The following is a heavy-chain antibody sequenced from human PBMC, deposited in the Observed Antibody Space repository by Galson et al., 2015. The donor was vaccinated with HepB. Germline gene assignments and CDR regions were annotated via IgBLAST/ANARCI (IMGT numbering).Heavy chain of an antibody. CDR2: ISYDGSNK. J-gene: IGHJ6*02. D-gene: IGHD4-17*01. V-gene: IGHV3-30-3*01. Sequence: SLRLSCAASGFTFSSYAMHWVRQAPGKGLEWVAVISYDGSNKYYADSVKGRFTISRDNSKNTLYLQMNSLRAEDTAVYYCAREYGDYWGGMDVWGQGTLVTVSS. CDR1: GFTFSSYA. CDR3: AREYGDYWGGMDV.